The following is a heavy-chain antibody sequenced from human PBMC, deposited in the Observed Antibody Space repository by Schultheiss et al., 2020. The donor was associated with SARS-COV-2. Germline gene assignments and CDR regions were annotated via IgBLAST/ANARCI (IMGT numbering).Heavy chain of an antibody. Sequence: SGPTLVKPTQTLTLTCTFSGFSLSTSGVGVGWIRQPPGKALEWLALIYWNDDKRYSPSLKSRLTITKDTSKNQVVLTMTNMDPVDTATYYCARILYSSSSRIPYYYGMDVWGQGSTVTV. J-gene: IGHJ6*02. D-gene: IGHD6-6*01. CDR2: IYWNDDK. CDR3: ARILYSSSSRIPYYYGMDV. V-gene: IGHV2-5*01. CDR1: GFSLSTSGVG.